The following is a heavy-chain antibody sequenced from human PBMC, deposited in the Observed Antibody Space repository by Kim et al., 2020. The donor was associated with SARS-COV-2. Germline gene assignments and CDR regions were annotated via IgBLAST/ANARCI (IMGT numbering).Heavy chain of an antibody. CDR2: INAGNGNT. CDR1: GYTFTSYA. J-gene: IGHJ6*02. D-gene: IGHD3-10*01. V-gene: IGHV1-3*01. Sequence: ASVKVSCKASGYTFTSYAMHWVRQAPGQRLEWMGWINAGNGNTKYSQKFQGRVTITRDTSASTAYMELSSLRSEDTAVYYCARPLWSTMVRGVGHGMDVWGQGTTVTVSS. CDR3: ARPLWSTMVRGVGHGMDV.